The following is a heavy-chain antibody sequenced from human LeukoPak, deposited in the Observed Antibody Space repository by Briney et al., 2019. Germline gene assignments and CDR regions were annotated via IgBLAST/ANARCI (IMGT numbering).Heavy chain of an antibody. J-gene: IGHJ3*01. CDR3: ARGESFAFDV. V-gene: IGHV3-23*01. CDR1: GFIFSSCD. Sequence: GGSLRLSCVGSGFIFSSCDMGWVRQAPGKGLELVSSISRAGDRTYYEDSVKGRFTISRDNSRNTMYLQMNSLRAEDTAVYYCARGESFAFDVWGQGTMVTVSS. CDR2: ISRAGDRT.